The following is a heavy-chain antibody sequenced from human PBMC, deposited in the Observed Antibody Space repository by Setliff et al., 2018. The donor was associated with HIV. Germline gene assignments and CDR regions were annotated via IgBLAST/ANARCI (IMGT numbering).Heavy chain of an antibody. V-gene: IGHV4-59*10. CDR3: ARYSPRGYTLTGPY. Sequence: SETLSLTCAVYGGSFSGYYWSWIRQPAGKGLEWIGRVSSRGDTNYNPSLKSRVTISVDTSKNQFSLKLTSVTAADTAVYYCARYSPRGYTLTGPYWGQGTLVTVSS. J-gene: IGHJ4*02. CDR1: GGSFSGYY. CDR2: VSSRGDT. D-gene: IGHD6-25*01.